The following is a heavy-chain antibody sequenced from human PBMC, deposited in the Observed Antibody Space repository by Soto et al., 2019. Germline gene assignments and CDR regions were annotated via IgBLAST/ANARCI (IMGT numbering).Heavy chain of an antibody. V-gene: IGHV4-39*01. CDR3: ARVLYGYCSGGSCYGSDY. D-gene: IGHD2-15*01. CDR1: GGSISSSSYY. Sequence: PSETLSLTCTVSGGSISSSSYYWGWIRQPPGKGLEWIGSIYYSGSTYYNPSLKSRVTISVDTSKNQFSLKLSSVTAADTAVYYCARVLYGYCSGGSCYGSDYWGQGTLVTVSS. CDR2: IYYSGST. J-gene: IGHJ4*02.